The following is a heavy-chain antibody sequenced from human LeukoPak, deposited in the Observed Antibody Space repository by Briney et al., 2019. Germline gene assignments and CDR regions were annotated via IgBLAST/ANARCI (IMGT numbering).Heavy chain of an antibody. Sequence: SETLSLTCTVSGGSISSHYWSWIRQPPGKGLEWIGYIYYSGSTNYNPSLKSRVTISVDTSKNQFSLKLSSVTAADTAVYYCARVLLVPAHYYYYMDVWGKGTTVTVSS. CDR3: ARVLLVPAHYYYYMDV. J-gene: IGHJ6*03. V-gene: IGHV4-59*11. CDR2: IYYSGST. D-gene: IGHD2-2*01. CDR1: GGSISSHY.